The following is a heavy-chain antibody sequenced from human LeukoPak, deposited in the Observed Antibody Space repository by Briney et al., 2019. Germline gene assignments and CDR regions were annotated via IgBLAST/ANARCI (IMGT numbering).Heavy chain of an antibody. Sequence: YWMXWVRQAPGKGLEWVANIKQDGSDKYYVDSVKGRFTISRDNAKNSLYLQMNSLRAEDTAVYYCARKTVVGSYFDYWGQGTPVTVSS. D-gene: IGHD4-23*01. CDR1: YW. CDR3: ARKTVVGSYFDY. V-gene: IGHV3-7*03. J-gene: IGHJ4*02. CDR2: IKQDGSDK.